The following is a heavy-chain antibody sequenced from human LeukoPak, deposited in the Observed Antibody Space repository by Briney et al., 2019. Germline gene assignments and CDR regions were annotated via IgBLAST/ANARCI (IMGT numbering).Heavy chain of an antibody. D-gene: IGHD5-12*01. Sequence: SQTLSLTCTVSGVSIRNGNYYWSWIRQPPGKGLEWIGNIYFSGSTDYNPSLRSRFSISVDMSKNQFSLNLNSVTAADTAVYYCARDRNSGYEFDCWGQGTLVTVSS. CDR3: ARDRNSGYEFDC. J-gene: IGHJ4*02. CDR2: IYFSGST. CDR1: GVSIRNGNYY. V-gene: IGHV4-30-4*01.